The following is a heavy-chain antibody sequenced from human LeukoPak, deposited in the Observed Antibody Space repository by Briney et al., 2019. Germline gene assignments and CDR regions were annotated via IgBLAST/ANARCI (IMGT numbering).Heavy chain of an antibody. CDR1: GGSISSYY. CDR3: ARESRGYSYGGGDY. Sequence: PSETLSLTCTVSGGSISSYYWSWIRQPPGKGLEWIGYIYYSGSTNYNPSLKSRVTISVDTSKNQFSLKLSSVTAADTAVYYCARESRGYSYGGGDYWGQGTLVTVSS. V-gene: IGHV4-59*01. CDR2: IYYSGST. D-gene: IGHD5-18*01. J-gene: IGHJ4*02.